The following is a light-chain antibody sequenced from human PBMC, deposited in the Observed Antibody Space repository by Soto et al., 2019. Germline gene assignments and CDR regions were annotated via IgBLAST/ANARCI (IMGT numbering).Light chain of an antibody. V-gene: IGLV1-44*01. CDR2: NYN. J-gene: IGLJ1*01. CDR3: SSWDDSPNGYV. Sequence: QSVLTQPPSASGTPGQRVTISCSGGSSNIGSGRNVNWYQQLPGTAPKLLIYNYNQRPSGVPDRFSGSKSGTSASLAISGLQSEGEVDYYCSSWDDSPNGYVFGTGTKVTVL. CDR1: SSNIGSGRN.